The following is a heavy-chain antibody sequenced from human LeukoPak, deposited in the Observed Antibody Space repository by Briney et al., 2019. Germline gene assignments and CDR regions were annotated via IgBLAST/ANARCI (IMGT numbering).Heavy chain of an antibody. Sequence: PSQTLSLTCTVSGGSISSGSYYWGWIRQPAGKGLEWIGRIYTSGSTNYNPSLKSRVTISVDTSKNQFSLKLSSVTAADTAVYYCARHDRPSGYCSSTSCQRAFDIWGQGTMVTVSS. J-gene: IGHJ3*02. CDR3: ARHDRPSGYCSSTSCQRAFDI. D-gene: IGHD2-2*01. CDR2: IYTSGST. V-gene: IGHV4-61*02. CDR1: GGSISSGSYY.